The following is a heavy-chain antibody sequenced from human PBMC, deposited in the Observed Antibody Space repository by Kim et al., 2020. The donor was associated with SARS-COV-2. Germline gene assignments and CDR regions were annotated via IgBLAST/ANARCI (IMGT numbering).Heavy chain of an antibody. J-gene: IGHJ6*03. V-gene: IGHV4-34*01. CDR1: GGSLSGYY. CDR3: ARGRFYYGSGSFSYFYYY. CDR2: INHGKNT. D-gene: IGHD3-10*01. Sequence: SETLSLTCGVYGGSLSGYYWTWIRQPPGKGLEWIGEINHGKNTNYNPSLKSRVTVSLDTSKNQFSLKMSSVTAADTAVYYCARGRFYYGSGSFSYFYYY.